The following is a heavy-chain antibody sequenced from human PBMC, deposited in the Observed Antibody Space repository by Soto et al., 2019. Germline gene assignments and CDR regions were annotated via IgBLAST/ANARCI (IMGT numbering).Heavy chain of an antibody. V-gene: IGHV4-31*03. CDR2: IYYSGST. Sequence: QVQLQESGPGLVKPSQTLSLTCTVSGGSISSGGYYWSWIRQHPGKGLEWIGYIYYSGSTYYNPSRXXRXTXXVDTSKNQFSLKLSSVTAADTAVYYCARAGYELGYWGQGTLVTVSS. CDR3: ARAGYELGY. D-gene: IGHD5-12*01. J-gene: IGHJ4*02. CDR1: GGSISSGGYY.